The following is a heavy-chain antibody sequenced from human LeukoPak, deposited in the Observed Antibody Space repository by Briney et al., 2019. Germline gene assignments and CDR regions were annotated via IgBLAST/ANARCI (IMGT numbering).Heavy chain of an antibody. D-gene: IGHD3-10*01. V-gene: IGHV3-48*04. CDR3: ARDTTMVRGVLAEFDY. Sequence: GGSLRLSCAASGFTFSSYSMNWVRQAPGKGLEGVSYISRSSSNIYYADSVKGRFTTSRDNAKNSLYLQMSSLRAEDTAVYYCARDTTMVRGVLAEFDYWGQGTLVTVSS. J-gene: IGHJ4*02. CDR2: ISRSSSNI. CDR1: GFTFSSYS.